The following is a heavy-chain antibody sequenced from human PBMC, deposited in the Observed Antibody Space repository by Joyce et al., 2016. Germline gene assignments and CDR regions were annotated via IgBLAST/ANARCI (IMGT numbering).Heavy chain of an antibody. CDR2: INADGSTT. V-gene: IGHV3-74*01. J-gene: IGHJ4*02. CDR3: ARVAWFSESTGDLDH. CDR1: GFAFSGHW. Sequence: DGQLVESGGGLVQPGGSLRLSCAASGFAFSGHWMHWVRQAPGKGLEWIARINADGSTTDYADPGNDRFTIARENARNTLYLQLNSLRAEDTALYYCARVAWFSESTGDLDHWGQGTLVTVSS. D-gene: IGHD1-26*01.